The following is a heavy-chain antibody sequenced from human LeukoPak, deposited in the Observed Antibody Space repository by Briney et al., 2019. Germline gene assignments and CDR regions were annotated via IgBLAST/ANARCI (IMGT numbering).Heavy chain of an antibody. D-gene: IGHD6-13*01. Sequence: GGSLRLSCAASGFTFDDYAMHWVRQAPGKGLEWVSGISWNSGSIGYADSVKGRFTISRDNAKNSLYLQMNSLRAEDTALYYCAKADIAAAGIILWGQGTLVTVSS. CDR3: AKADIAAAGIIL. J-gene: IGHJ4*02. CDR2: ISWNSGSI. V-gene: IGHV3-9*01. CDR1: GFTFDDYA.